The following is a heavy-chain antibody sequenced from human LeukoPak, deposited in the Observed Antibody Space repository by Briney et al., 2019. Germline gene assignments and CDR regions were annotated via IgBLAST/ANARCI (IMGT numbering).Heavy chain of an antibody. J-gene: IGHJ5*02. V-gene: IGHV3-74*01. CDR2: INTDGSST. CDR3: VRDRGHSRGWYDWFDP. CDR1: GFTFRSYW. D-gene: IGHD6-19*01. Sequence: PGGSLRLSCAASGFTFRSYWMHWVRQAPGKGLVWVSRINTDGSSTRYADSVKGRFTISRDNAKNTLYLQMNSLRAEDTAVYYCVRDRGHSRGWYDWFDPWGQGTLVTVSS.